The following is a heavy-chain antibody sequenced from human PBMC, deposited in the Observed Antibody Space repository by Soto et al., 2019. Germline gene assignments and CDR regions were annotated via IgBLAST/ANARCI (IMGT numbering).Heavy chain of an antibody. CDR2: IYHSGST. CDR3: ARFYGDYRTWFAP. D-gene: IGHD4-17*01. J-gene: IGHJ5*02. Sequence: PSETLSLTCTVSGGSISSGAYSWSWIRQPPGKGLEWIGYIYHSGSTYYNPSLKSRVTRAVDRSKNQFSLKLSSVTAADTAVYPCARFYGDYRTWFAPRGQGTLVTVSS. V-gene: IGHV4-30-2*01. CDR1: GGSISSGAYS.